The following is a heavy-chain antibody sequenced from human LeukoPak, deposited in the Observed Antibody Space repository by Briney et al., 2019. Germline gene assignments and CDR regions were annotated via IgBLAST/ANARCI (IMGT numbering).Heavy chain of an antibody. D-gene: IGHD6-13*01. Sequence: GGSLRLSCAASGFTFSSYAMHWVRQAPGKGLEWVAVISYDGSNKYYADSVKGRFTISRDNSKNTLYLQMNSLRAEDTAVYYCAREYSSIEYYFDYWGQGTLVTVSS. J-gene: IGHJ4*02. CDR3: AREYSSIEYYFDY. CDR2: ISYDGSNK. CDR1: GFTFSSYA. V-gene: IGHV3-30-3*01.